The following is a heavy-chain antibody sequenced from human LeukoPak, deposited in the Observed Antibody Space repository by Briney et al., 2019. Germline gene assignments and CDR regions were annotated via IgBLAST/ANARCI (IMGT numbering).Heavy chain of an antibody. Sequence: PSETLSLTCTVSGDSISSYYWSWIRHPPGTGLEWIGYIYHSGSTNYNPSLKSRVTISADTSKDQFSLKLASVTAADTVVYYCATGYSSTWYYFDYWGQGTLVTVSS. CDR3: ATGYSSTWYYFDY. J-gene: IGHJ4*02. V-gene: IGHV4-59*01. CDR1: GDSISSYY. CDR2: IYHSGST. D-gene: IGHD6-13*01.